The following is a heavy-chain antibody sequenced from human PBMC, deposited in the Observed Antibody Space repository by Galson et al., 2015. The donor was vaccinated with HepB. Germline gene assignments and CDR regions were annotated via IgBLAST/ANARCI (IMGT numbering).Heavy chain of an antibody. CDR2: TYYRAKWYQ. Sequence: CAISGDSVSSNTAAWNWIRQSPSRGLEWLGRTYYRAKWYQDYAVSVKSRMTINSDTSKNQFSLHLNSVTPEDTAVYYCARVRTRRPPHYYYGLDVWGQGTTVIVSS. J-gene: IGHJ6*02. CDR3: ARVRTRRPPHYYYGLDV. CDR1: GDSVSSNTAA. V-gene: IGHV6-1*01.